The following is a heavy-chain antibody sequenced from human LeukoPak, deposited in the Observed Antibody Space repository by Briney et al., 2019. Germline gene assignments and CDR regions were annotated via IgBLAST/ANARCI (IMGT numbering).Heavy chain of an antibody. CDR3: ARVRDNACDY. CDR2: LRGDTGDT. CDR1: GYMVSDYY. Sequence: ASVTVSCKTSGYMVSDYYMHWVRQAPGQGLGWMGWLRGDTGDTDSPQKFKGRVTMTRDTATNTAYMQLSRLTYDDTAMYFCARVRDNACDYWGQGTLVTVSS. V-gene: IGHV1-2*02. J-gene: IGHJ4*02. D-gene: IGHD1-1*01.